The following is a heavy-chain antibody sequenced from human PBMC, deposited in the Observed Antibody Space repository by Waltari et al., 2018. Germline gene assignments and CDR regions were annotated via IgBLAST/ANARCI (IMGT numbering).Heavy chain of an antibody. D-gene: IGHD2-15*01. Sequence: EVQLVESGGGLVQPGGSLRLSCVVSGFLYTDYWMDWVRQAPGQGLVWVSRIKSDVTNKKYADSVLGRFTISRDSAKNTFYLQMNSLRAEDTAVCYCTRNPGYWGQGTLVTVAS. CDR2: IKSDVTNK. J-gene: IGHJ4*02. CDR1: GFLYTDYW. V-gene: IGHV3-74*03. CDR3: TRNPGY.